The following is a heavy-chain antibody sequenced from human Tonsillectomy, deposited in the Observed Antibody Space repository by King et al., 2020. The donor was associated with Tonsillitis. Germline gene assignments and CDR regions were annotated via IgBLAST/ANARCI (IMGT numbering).Heavy chain of an antibody. CDR2: ITSSSTYT. CDR3: ARGSSVFPASMLY. V-gene: IGHV3-11*06. CDR1: GFTFSDYY. D-gene: IGHD2-2*01. Sequence: VQLVESGGGLVKPGGSLRLSCAASGFTFSDYYMSWVRQAPGKGLEWLSYITSSSTYTNYADSVKGRFIISRDNAKNSLYLQMNSLRAEDTAFYYCARGSSVFPASMLYWGQGTLVTVSS. J-gene: IGHJ4*02.